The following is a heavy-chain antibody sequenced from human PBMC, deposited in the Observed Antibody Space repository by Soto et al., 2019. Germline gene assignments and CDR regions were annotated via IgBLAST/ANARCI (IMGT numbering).Heavy chain of an antibody. CDR2: ISGSGGST. D-gene: IGHD6-13*01. Sequence: PGGSLRLSCAASGFTFSGYAMSWVRQAPGKGLEWVSAISGSGGSTYYADSVKGRFTISRDNSKNTLYLQMNSLRAEDTAVYYCAKVISSSWSSTGYYYGMDVWGQGTTVTVSS. CDR3: AKVISSSWSSTGYYYGMDV. CDR1: GFTFSGYA. V-gene: IGHV3-23*01. J-gene: IGHJ6*02.